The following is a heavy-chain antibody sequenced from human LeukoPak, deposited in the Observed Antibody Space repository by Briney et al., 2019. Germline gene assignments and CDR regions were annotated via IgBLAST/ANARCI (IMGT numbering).Heavy chain of an antibody. J-gene: IGHJ4*02. V-gene: IGHV1-2*06. D-gene: IGHD3-22*01. CDR2: INPNSGGT. Sequence: ASVKVSCKASGYTFTGYYMHWVRQAPGQGLEWMGRINPNSGGTNYAQKLQGRVTMTRDTSISTAYMELSRLRSDDTAVYYCARDRYYYDSSGQIDYWGQGTLVTVSS. CDR1: GYTFTGYY. CDR3: ARDRYYYDSSGQIDY.